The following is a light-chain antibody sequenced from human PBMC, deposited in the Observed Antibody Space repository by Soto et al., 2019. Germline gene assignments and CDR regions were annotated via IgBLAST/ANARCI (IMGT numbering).Light chain of an antibody. Sequence: DIQMTQSPSSLSASVGDRVTITCRASQSISSYLNWYQQKPGKAPKFLIYDASSLQSGVPSRFSGRGSGTDFTLTISSLQPEDFAAYYCQQSYSTPLTFGPGTKVDIK. J-gene: IGKJ3*01. CDR3: QQSYSTPLT. V-gene: IGKV1-39*01. CDR1: QSISSY. CDR2: DAS.